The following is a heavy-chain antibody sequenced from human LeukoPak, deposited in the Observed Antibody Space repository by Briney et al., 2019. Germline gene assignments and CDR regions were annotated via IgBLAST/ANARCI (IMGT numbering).Heavy chain of an antibody. CDR3: ARADGYCSGGSCSRGDAFDI. CDR1: GGSISSGDYY. J-gene: IGHJ3*02. CDR2: IHYSGST. D-gene: IGHD2-15*01. Sequence: SETLSLTCTVSGGSISSGDYYWSWIRQPPGKGLEWFGYIHYSGSTYYNPSLKSRVTISVDTSKNQFSLKLSSVTAADTAVYYCARADGYCSGGSCSRGDAFDIWGQGTMVTVSS. V-gene: IGHV4-30-4*01.